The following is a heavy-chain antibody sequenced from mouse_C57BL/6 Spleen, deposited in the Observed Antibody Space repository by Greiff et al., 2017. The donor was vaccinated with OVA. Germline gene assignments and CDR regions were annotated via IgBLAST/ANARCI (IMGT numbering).Heavy chain of an antibody. D-gene: IGHD1-1*01. J-gene: IGHJ2*01. CDR1: GYSFTGYY. Sequence: VQLQQSGPELVKPGASVKISCKASGYSFTGYYMNWVKQSPEKSLEWIGEINPSTGGTTYNQKFKAKATLTVDKSSSTAYMQLKSLTSEDSAVYYCASAGYYGSSYGYWGQGTTLTVSS. V-gene: IGHV1-42*01. CDR3: ASAGYYGSSYGY. CDR2: INPSTGGT.